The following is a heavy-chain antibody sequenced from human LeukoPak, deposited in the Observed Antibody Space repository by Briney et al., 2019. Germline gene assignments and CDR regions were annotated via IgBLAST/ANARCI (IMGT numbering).Heavy chain of an antibody. V-gene: IGHV3-23*01. CDR1: GFTFSSYA. J-gene: IGHJ4*02. Sequence: GGSLRLSCAASGFTFSSYAMHWVRQAPEKGLEWVSAISGSGGRTYYADSVKGRFTISRDNSKNTLYLQMNSLRAEDTAVYYCAKDYGGNSDSFDYWGQGTLVTVSS. D-gene: IGHD4-23*01. CDR2: ISGSGGRT. CDR3: AKDYGGNSDSFDY.